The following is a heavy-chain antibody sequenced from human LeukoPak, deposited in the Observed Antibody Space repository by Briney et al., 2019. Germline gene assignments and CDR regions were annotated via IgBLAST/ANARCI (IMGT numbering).Heavy chain of an antibody. CDR1: GYTFTSYG. CDR3: ARFGYSYGADY. CDR2: IDTYGRST. V-gene: IGHV1-46*01. J-gene: IGHJ4*02. D-gene: IGHD5-18*01. Sequence: RASVKVSCKASGYTFTSYGISWVRQAPGRGLEWMGVIDTYGRSTTHEQNFQGRLAVTRDTSTSTVYMELSNLRPEDTAMYYCARFGYSYGADYWGQGTLVTVSS.